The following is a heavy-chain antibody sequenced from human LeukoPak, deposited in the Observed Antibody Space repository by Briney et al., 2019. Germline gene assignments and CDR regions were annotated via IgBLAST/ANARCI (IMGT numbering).Heavy chain of an antibody. Sequence: PGGSLRLSCAASGFTFSNYDISWVRQAPGKGLEWVSAITGNGDTTFYADSVKGLFTISRDNSKNSLYLQMNSLRAEDTAIYYCAKHNYRTHDFWGPGTLVTVSS. J-gene: IGHJ4*02. CDR1: GFTFSNYD. CDR2: ITGNGDTT. CDR3: AKHNYRTHDF. D-gene: IGHD5-24*01. V-gene: IGHV3-23*01.